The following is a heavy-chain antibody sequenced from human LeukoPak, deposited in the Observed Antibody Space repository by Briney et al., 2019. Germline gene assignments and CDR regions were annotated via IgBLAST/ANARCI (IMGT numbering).Heavy chain of an antibody. CDR2: INSDGRSS. D-gene: IGHD2-21*01. CDR1: GFTFSSNW. Sequence: PGGYLRLSCAAAGFTFSSNWMHWVRHAPGKGLVWVSRINSDGRSSTYADYVKGRFTISRDNAKNTLYLQMNSLRAEDTAVYYCARGAYCGGDCPLPNSLYWGQGTLVTVSS. J-gene: IGHJ4*02. V-gene: IGHV3-74*01. CDR3: ARGAYCGGDCPLPNSLY.